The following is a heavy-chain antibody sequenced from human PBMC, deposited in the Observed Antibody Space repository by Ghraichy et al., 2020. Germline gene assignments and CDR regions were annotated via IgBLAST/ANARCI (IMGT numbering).Heavy chain of an antibody. CDR3: AKVARIAAAGTGRNWFDP. Sequence: GGSLRLSCAASGFTFSSYAMSWVRQAPGKGLEWVSAISGSGGSTYYADSVKGRFTISRDNSKNTLYLQMNSLRAEDTAVYYCAKVARIAAAGTGRNWFDPWGQGTLVTVSS. CDR1: GFTFSSYA. J-gene: IGHJ5*02. V-gene: IGHV3-23*01. D-gene: IGHD6-13*01. CDR2: ISGSGGST.